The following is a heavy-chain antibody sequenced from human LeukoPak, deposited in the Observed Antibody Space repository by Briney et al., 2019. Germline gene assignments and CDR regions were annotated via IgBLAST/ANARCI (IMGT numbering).Heavy chain of an antibody. CDR2: SNSEGSTT. CDR1: GNYW. Sequence: GGSLRLSCAASGNYWMHWVRQAPGKGLVWVSRSNSEGSTTSYADSVKGRFTISRDNAKNTLYLQMNSLRAEDTTVYYCTREKGYYGMDVWGQGTTVTVSS. CDR3: TREKGYYGMDV. J-gene: IGHJ6*02. V-gene: IGHV3-74*01.